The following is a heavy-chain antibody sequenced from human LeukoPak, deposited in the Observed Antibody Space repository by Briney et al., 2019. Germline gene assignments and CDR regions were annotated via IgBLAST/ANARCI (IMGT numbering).Heavy chain of an antibody. CDR1: GFTFSSYA. CDR3: ARMSSGYEDY. CDR2: ISSSGSTT. V-gene: IGHV3-23*01. Sequence: PGGSLRLSCSASGFTFSSYAMRWVRQAPGKGLELVSAISSSGSTTYYADSVKGRFTISRDNSRNKVYLQMNSLRAEDTAVYYCARMSSGYEDYWGQGTLVTVSS. D-gene: IGHD3-22*01. J-gene: IGHJ4*02.